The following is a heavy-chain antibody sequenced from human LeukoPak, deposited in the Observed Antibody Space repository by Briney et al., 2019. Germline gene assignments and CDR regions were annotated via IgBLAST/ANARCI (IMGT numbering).Heavy chain of an antibody. Sequence: SETLSLTCTVSGGSISSYYCSWIRQPPGKGLGWIGYIYYSGSTKYNPSLMSRVTISVDTSKNQFSLKLSSVTAADTAVYYCARVSGYCSSPSCLYTRHFDYWGQGTLVTVSS. J-gene: IGHJ4*02. CDR2: IYYSGST. CDR3: ARVSGYCSSPSCLYTRHFDY. V-gene: IGHV4-59*01. D-gene: IGHD2-2*01. CDR1: GGSISSYY.